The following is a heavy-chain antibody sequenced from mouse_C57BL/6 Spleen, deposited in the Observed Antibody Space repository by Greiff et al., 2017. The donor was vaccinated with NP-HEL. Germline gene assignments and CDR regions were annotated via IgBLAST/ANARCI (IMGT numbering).Heavy chain of an antibody. CDR1: GYTFTDYE. V-gene: IGHV1-15*01. CDR3: TRSGGVVAPYAMDY. D-gene: IGHD1-1*01. J-gene: IGHJ4*01. Sequence: VQLQQSGAELVRPGASVTLSCKASGYTFTDYEMHWVKQTPVHGLEWIGAIDPETGGTAYNQKFKGKAILTADKSSSTAHMELRSLTSEDSAVYYCTRSGGVVAPYAMDYWGQGTSVTVSS. CDR2: IDPETGGT.